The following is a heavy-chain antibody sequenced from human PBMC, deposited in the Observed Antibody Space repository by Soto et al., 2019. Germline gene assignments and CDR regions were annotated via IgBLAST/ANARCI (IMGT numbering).Heavy chain of an antibody. CDR3: ARGIVVVVATTTTGFAY. CDR2: IYYSGRT. CDR1: GCSISSGGFY. Sequence: SETLSLTCTVSGCSISSGGFYWSWIRQHPGKGLEGIGYIYYSGRTYYHPSLKSRVTISVDTYKNQFYLKLSSVTAADTAVYYCARGIVVVVATTTTGFAYWGKGTRATV. D-gene: IGHD2-15*01. V-gene: IGHV4-31*03. J-gene: IGHJ4*02.